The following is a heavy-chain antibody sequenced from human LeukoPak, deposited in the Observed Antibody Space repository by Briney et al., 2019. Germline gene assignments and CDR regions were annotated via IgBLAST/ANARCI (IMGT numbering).Heavy chain of an antibody. CDR2: ISWNSGSI. Sequence: GRSLRLSCAASGFTFDDYAMHWVRQAPGKGLEWVSGISWNSGSIGYADSVKGRFTISRDNAKNSLYLQMNSLRAEDTALYYCAKAQNEVPAAIVYGMDVWVQGTTVTVSS. J-gene: IGHJ6*02. D-gene: IGHD2-2*02. CDR1: GFTFDDYA. V-gene: IGHV3-9*01. CDR3: AKAQNEVPAAIVYGMDV.